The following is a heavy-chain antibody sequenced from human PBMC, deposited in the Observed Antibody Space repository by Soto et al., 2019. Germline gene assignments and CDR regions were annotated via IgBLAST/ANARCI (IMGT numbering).Heavy chain of an antibody. CDR1: GDAIYIGGYY. V-gene: IGHV4-31*03. Sequence: SETLSLTCTVSGDAIYIGGYYWTWIRQHPGKGLEWIGYIYHTGKTYYNPSLESRVTMSVDTSKNQFSLKLASVTAADTAVYYCAGDGSSTANWIDPWGQGTLVTVSS. CDR3: AGDGSSTANWIDP. CDR2: IYHTGKT. J-gene: IGHJ5*02. D-gene: IGHD2-2*01.